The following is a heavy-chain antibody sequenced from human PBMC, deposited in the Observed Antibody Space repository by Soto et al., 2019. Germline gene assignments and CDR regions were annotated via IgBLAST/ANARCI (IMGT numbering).Heavy chain of an antibody. J-gene: IGHJ4*02. Sequence: PSETLSLTCAVYGGSFSGYYWSWIRQPPGKGLEWIGEINHSGSTNYNPSLKSRVTISVDTSKNQFSLKLSSVTAADTAVYYCARAALRWNYLYYFDYWGQGTLVTVSS. CDR1: GGSFSGYY. V-gene: IGHV4-34*01. CDR2: INHSGST. CDR3: ARAALRWNYLYYFDY. D-gene: IGHD1-7*01.